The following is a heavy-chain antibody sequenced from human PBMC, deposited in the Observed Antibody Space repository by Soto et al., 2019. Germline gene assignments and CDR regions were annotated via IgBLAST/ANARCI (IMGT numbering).Heavy chain of an antibody. D-gene: IGHD1-7*01. V-gene: IGHV5-51*01. CDR1: GYTFSDYW. Sequence: PGESLTISCKASGYTFSDYWIGWVRQMPGEGLEWMGIVYPDESDTRYSPSFQGQVSISADMSITTAYLQWSSLKASDTAIYFCVRQNTWNSYYGMDVWGQGTTVTVSS. CDR3: VRQNTWNSYYGMDV. CDR2: VYPDESDT. J-gene: IGHJ6*02.